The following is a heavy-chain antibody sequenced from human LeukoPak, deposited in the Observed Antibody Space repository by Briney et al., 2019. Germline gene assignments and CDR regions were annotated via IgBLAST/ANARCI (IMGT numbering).Heavy chain of an antibody. J-gene: IGHJ4*02. CDR3: ARDRGYSYGYGFDY. CDR2: ISGGGTTV. V-gene: IGHV3-11*01. Sequence: GGSLRLSCAASGFTFSDYYMSWIRQAPGKGLEWVSYISGGGTTVYYADSVKGRFTISRDNAKNSLYLQMNSLRAEDTAVYYCARDRGYSYGYGFDYWGQGTLVTVSS. D-gene: IGHD5-18*01. CDR1: GFTFSDYY.